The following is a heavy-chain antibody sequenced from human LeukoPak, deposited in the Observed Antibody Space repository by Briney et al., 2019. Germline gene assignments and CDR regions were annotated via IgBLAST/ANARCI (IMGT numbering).Heavy chain of an antibody. Sequence: ASVKVSCKASGYTFTGYYMHWVRQAPGQGLEWMGWINPNSGGTNYAQKFQGRVTMTRDTSISTAYMELSRLRSDDTAVYYCARGPIVVVTIFDYWGQGTLVTVSS. CDR1: GYTFTGYY. CDR3: ARGPIVVVTIFDY. CDR2: INPNSGGT. D-gene: IGHD3-22*01. V-gene: IGHV1-2*02. J-gene: IGHJ4*02.